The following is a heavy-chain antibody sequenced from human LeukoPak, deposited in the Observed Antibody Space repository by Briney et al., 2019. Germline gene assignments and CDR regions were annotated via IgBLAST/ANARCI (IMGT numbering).Heavy chain of an antibody. D-gene: IGHD1-26*01. J-gene: IGHJ5*02. CDR3: ARGGVGAWFDP. V-gene: IGHV4-59*04. Sequence: SETLSLTCTVSGGSISGNYWSWVRQPPGKALEWIGNIYYSGSTYYNPSLKSRVTISVDTSKNQFSLKLSSVTAADTAVYYCARGGVGAWFDPWGQGTLVTVSS. CDR2: IYYSGST. CDR1: GGSISGNY.